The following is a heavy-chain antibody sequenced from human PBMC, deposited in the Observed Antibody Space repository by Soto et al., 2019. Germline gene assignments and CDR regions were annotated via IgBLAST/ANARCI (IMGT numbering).Heavy chain of an antibody. V-gene: IGHV3-49*03. D-gene: IGHD6-13*01. CDR2: IRSKAYGGTT. Sequence: GGSLRLSCTASGFTFGDYAMSWFRQAPGKGLEWVGFIRSKAYGGTTEYAASVKGRFTISRDDSKSIAYLQMNSLKTEDTAVYYCTRVVGGQQLVMRWFDPWGQGTLVTVSS. CDR3: TRVVGGQQLVMRWFDP. J-gene: IGHJ5*02. CDR1: GFTFGDYA.